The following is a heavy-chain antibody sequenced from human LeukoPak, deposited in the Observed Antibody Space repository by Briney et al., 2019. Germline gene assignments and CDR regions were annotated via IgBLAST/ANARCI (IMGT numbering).Heavy chain of an antibody. J-gene: IGHJ5*02. Sequence: SETLSHTCAVYGGSFSGYFWSWMREPPGKGLEWMGELNHSGSTNYTPSLKSRDTISVHTSKTNFSLNLSCVTAGDRAGYYCARGNYDIKTRYTVGWFEPCGPGTLGTVSS. CDR1: GGSFSGYF. D-gene: IGHD3-9*01. CDR3: ARGNYDIKTRYTVGWFEP. CDR2: LNHSGST. V-gene: IGHV4-34*01.